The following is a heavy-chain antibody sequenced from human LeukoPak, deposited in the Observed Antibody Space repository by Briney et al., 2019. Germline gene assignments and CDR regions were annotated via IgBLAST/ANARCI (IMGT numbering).Heavy chain of an antibody. J-gene: IGHJ3*02. V-gene: IGHV4-59*12. Sequence: PSETLSLTCTVSGGSISSYYWSWIRQPPGKGLEWIGYIYYSGSTNYNPSLKSRVTMSVDTSKNQFSLKLSSVTAADTAVYYCARVVLRFLESDAFDIWGQGTMVTVSS. CDR1: GGSISSYY. CDR3: ARVVLRFLESDAFDI. CDR2: IYYSGST. D-gene: IGHD3-3*01.